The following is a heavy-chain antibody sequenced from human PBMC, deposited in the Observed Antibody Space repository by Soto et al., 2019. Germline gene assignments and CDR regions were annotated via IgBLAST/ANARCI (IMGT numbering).Heavy chain of an antibody. V-gene: IGHV4-30-2*01. D-gene: IGHD6-19*01. J-gene: IGHJ4*02. Sequence: SETLSLTCAVSGGSISSGGYSWSWIRQPPGKGLEWIGYIYHSGSTYYYNPSLKSRVTISVDRSKNQFSLKLSSVTAADTAVYYCARVAGYSSRWVDYWGQGTLVTVSS. CDR2: IYHSGSTY. CDR1: GGSISSGGYS. CDR3: ARVAGYSSRWVDY.